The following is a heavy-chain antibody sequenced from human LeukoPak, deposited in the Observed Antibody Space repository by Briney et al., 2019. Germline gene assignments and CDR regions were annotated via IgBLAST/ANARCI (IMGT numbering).Heavy chain of an antibody. Sequence: GGSLRLSCAASGFTFSSYGMHWVRQAPGKGLEWVAVIWYDGSNKYYADSVKGRFTISRDNSKNTLYLQMNSLRAEDTAVYYCAIDRRPGHLEYYFDYWGQGTLVTVSS. V-gene: IGHV3-33*01. CDR2: IWYDGSNK. CDR3: AIDRRPGHLEYYFDY. D-gene: IGHD3-3*01. J-gene: IGHJ4*02. CDR1: GFTFSSYG.